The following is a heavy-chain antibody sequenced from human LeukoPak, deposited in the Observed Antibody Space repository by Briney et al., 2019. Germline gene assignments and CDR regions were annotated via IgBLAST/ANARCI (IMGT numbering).Heavy chain of an antibody. CDR1: GYSISSGYY. V-gene: IGHV4-38-2*02. D-gene: IGHD2-2*01. CDR2: IYHSGST. CDR3: ARDHVVVPAALGSDP. J-gene: IGHJ5*02. Sequence: SETLSLTCTVSGYSISSGYYWGWIRQPPGKGLEWIGSIYHSGSTYYNPSLKSRVTISVDTSKNQFSLKLSSVTAADTAVYYCARDHVVVPAALGSDPWGQGTLVTVSS.